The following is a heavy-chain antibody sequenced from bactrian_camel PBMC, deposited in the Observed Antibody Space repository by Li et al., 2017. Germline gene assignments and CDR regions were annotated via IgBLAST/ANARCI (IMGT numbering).Heavy chain of an antibody. CDR3: AAARSVGGIWCPREYNY. CDR1: GYTYSRNC. Sequence: HVQLVESGGGSVQAGGSLRLSCTASGYTYSRNCLGWFRQVPGQEREGVAAIDTGDGSTYYLNSVEGRFTISHDNAKNTLYLQMNSLKFEDTAMYYCAAARSVGGIWCPREYNYWGQGTQVTVS. J-gene: IGHJ4*01. CDR2: IDTGDGST. V-gene: IGHV3S1*01. D-gene: IGHD3*01.